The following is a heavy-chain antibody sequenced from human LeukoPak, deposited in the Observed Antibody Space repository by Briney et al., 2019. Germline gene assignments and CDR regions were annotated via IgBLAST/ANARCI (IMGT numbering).Heavy chain of an antibody. J-gene: IGHJ6*02. V-gene: IGHV3-NL1*01. CDR1: GFTFSSYG. Sequence: PGRSLRLSCAASGFTFSSYGMHWVRQAPGKGLEWVSVIYGDDETNYADSVKGRFTISRDNSKNTLYLQMNSLRADDTAVYYCAGEAVMPVAPVKIGTSDRPLYEYYGLDVWGQGTTVTVS. CDR3: AGEAVMPVAPVKIGTSDRPLYEYYGLDV. D-gene: IGHD1/OR15-1a*01. CDR2: IYGDDET.